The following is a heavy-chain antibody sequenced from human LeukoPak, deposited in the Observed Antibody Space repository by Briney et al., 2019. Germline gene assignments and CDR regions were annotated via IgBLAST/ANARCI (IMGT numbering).Heavy chain of an antibody. CDR2: IYYSGST. CDR1: GGSISSHY. D-gene: IGHD4-17*01. Sequence: SETLSLTCTVSGGSISSHYWSWIRQPPGKGLEWIGYIYYSGSTNYDPSLKSRVTISVDTSKNQFSLKLSSVTAADTAVYYCARSDTYGDSSFDYWGQGTLVTVSS. J-gene: IGHJ4*02. CDR3: ARSDTYGDSSFDY. V-gene: IGHV4-59*11.